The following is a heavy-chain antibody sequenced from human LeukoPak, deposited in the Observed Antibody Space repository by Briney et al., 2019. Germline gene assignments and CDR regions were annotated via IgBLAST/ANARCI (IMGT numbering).Heavy chain of an antibody. CDR3: ARDLNYVTLGYDILADVGYYFDY. CDR1: GYTFTIDG. V-gene: IGHV1-18*01. CDR2: ISPHNGNT. D-gene: IGHD3-9*01. Sequence: ASVKVSCKPSGYTFTIDGISWVRQAPGHVLQWLGWISPHNGNTKYAQDLQGRVSMTTDTSTSTAYLELRSLRSDDPGIYYCARDLNYVTLGYDILADVGYYFDYWGQGSLVTVSS. J-gene: IGHJ4*02.